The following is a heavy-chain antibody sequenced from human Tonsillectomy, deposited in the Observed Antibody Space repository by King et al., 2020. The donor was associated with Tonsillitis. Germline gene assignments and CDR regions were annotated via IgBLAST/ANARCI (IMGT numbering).Heavy chain of an antibody. D-gene: IGHD6-19*01. CDR2: IYPGDSDT. J-gene: IGHJ4*02. CDR3: TRPYPTGGGWPGGVDY. CDR1: GYSFTSYW. Sequence: VQLVESGAEVKKPGESLKISSKGSGYSFTSYWIGWVRQMPGKGLEWMGIIYPGDSDTRYSPSFQGQVTISADKSIGTAYLQWRSLKASDTAMSYCTRPYPTGGGWPGGVDYWGQGTLATVSS. V-gene: IGHV5-51*01.